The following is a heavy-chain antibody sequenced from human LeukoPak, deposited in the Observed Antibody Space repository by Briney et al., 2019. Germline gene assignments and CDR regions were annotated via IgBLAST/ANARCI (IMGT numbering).Heavy chain of an antibody. D-gene: IGHD5-24*01. Sequence: SQTLSLTCAVSGGSISSGGYSWSWIRRPPGKGLEWIGYIYHSGSTYYNPSLKSRVTISVDRSKNQFSLKLSSVTAADTAVYYCARGGRDGYNLYDYWGQGTLVTVSS. V-gene: IGHV4-30-2*01. J-gene: IGHJ4*02. CDR3: ARGGRDGYNLYDY. CDR2: IYHSGST. CDR1: GGSISSGGYS.